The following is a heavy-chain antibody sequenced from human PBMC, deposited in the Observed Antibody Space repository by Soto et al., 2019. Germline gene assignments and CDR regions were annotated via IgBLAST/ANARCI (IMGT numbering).Heavy chain of an antibody. CDR3: AKDGGITIFGVVSPLSS. Sequence: GGSLRLSCAASGFTFSSYAMSWVRQGSGKGLEWVSVISGSTGTTDYADSVKGRFTISRDNAKNTLYLQMNSLRAEDTAVYYCAKDGGITIFGVVSPLSSWGQGTLVTVSS. CDR1: GFTFSSYA. D-gene: IGHD3-3*01. V-gene: IGHV3-23*01. J-gene: IGHJ5*02. CDR2: ISGSTGTT.